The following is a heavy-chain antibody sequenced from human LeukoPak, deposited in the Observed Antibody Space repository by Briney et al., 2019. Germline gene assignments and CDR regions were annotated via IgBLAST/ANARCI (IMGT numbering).Heavy chain of an antibody. Sequence: ASVKVSCKASGYTFTSYDINWVRQATGQGLEWMGWMNPNSGNTGYAQKFQGRVTITADKSTSTAYMELSSLRSEDTAVYYCARDSPFMGATSFAFDIWGQGTMVTVSS. D-gene: IGHD1-26*01. CDR1: GYTFTSYD. J-gene: IGHJ3*02. CDR3: ARDSPFMGATSFAFDI. CDR2: MNPNSGNT. V-gene: IGHV1-8*01.